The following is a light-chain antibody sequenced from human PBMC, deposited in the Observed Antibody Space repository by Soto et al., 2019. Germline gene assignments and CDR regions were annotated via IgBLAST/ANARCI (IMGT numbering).Light chain of an antibody. J-gene: IGKJ1*01. CDR3: QHYNNWWT. CDR2: DAS. Sequence: EIVMTQSPATLSVSPGERATLSCRASQSVSSDLAWYQQKPGQPPRLLIYDASTRATGIPARFSGSGSGTEFTLTISSLQSDDFAVCYCQHYNNWWTFGQGTKVEIK. V-gene: IGKV3-15*01. CDR1: QSVSSD.